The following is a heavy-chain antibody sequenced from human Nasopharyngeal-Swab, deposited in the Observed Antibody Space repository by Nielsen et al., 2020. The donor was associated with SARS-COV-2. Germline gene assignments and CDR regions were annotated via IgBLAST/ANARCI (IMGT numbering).Heavy chain of an antibody. D-gene: IGHD3-22*01. Sequence: WSLILSCAASGFTFSSYGMHWVRQAPGKGLEWVAVISYDGSNKYYADSVKGRFTISRDNSKNTLYLQMNSLRAEDTAVYYCAKAFGTAYYYDSSGYYYPDAFDIWGQGTMVTVSS. CDR2: ISYDGSNK. V-gene: IGHV3-30*18. CDR1: GFTFSSYG. CDR3: AKAFGTAYYYDSSGYYYPDAFDI. J-gene: IGHJ3*02.